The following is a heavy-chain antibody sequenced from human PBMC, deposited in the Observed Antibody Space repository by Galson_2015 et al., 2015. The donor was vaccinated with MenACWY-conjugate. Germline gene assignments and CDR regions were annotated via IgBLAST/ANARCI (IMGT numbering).Heavy chain of an antibody. CDR1: GFPFSTYG. CDR2: ISSDGSNK. Sequence: SLRLSCAASGFPFSTYGMHWVRQAPGKGLEWVALISSDGSNKYYADSVNGRFTISRDNSKNTLYLQMTSLRAEDTAVYYCAKGYFDWLLDYWGQGALVTVSS. D-gene: IGHD3-9*01. J-gene: IGHJ4*02. CDR3: AKGYFDWLLDY. V-gene: IGHV3-30*18.